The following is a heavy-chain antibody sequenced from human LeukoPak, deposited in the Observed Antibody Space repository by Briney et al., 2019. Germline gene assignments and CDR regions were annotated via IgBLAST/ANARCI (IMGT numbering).Heavy chain of an antibody. V-gene: IGHV4-39*07. J-gene: IGHJ4*02. CDR1: GGSIRSSYYY. CDR3: ARDSESSFDY. CDR2: IYDSGST. D-gene: IGHD1-14*01. Sequence: SETLSLTCTVSGGSIRSSYYYWGWIRQPPGKGLEWIGSIYDSGSTNYNPSLKSRVTISVDKSKNQFSLKLSSVTAADTAVYYCARDSESSFDYWGQGTLVTVSS.